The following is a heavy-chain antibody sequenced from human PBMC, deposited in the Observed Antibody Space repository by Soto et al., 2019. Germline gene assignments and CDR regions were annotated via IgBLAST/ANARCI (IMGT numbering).Heavy chain of an antibody. J-gene: IGHJ4*02. Sequence: PGGSLRLSCAASGFTFSSYAMSWVRQAPGKGLEWVSAISGSCGSTYYADSVKGRFTISRDNSKNTLYLQMNSLRAEDTAVYYCAKGISPSVLVDYWGQGTLVTVSS. D-gene: IGHD3-3*01. CDR3: AKGISPSVLVDY. CDR2: ISGSCGST. CDR1: GFTFSSYA. V-gene: IGHV3-23*01.